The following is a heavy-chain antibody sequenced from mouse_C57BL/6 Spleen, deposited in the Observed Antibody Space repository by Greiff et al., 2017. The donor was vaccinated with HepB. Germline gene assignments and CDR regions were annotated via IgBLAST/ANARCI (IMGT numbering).Heavy chain of an antibody. CDR1: GYAFSSSW. J-gene: IGHJ1*03. D-gene: IGHD2-1*01. CDR3: ARSGIYYGNYGYFDV. V-gene: IGHV1-82*01. Sequence: VQLQQSGPELVKPGASVKISCKASGYAFSSSWMNWVKQRPGKGLEWIGRIYPGDGDTNYNGKFKGKATLTADKSSSTAYMQLSSLTSEDSAVYFGARSGIYYGNYGYFDVWGTGTTVTVSS. CDR2: IYPGDGDT.